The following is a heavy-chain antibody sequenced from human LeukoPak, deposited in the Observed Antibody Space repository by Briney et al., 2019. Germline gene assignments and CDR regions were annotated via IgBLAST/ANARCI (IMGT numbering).Heavy chain of an antibody. CDR1: GYTFTGYY. D-gene: IGHD4-17*01. Sequence: GASVKVSCTASGYTFTGYYMHWVRQAPGQGLEWMGWINPNSGGTNYAQKFQGRVTMTRDTSISTAYMELSSLRSDDPAVYYCAPTAGHEYGDYLYYFDYWGQGTLVTVSS. CDR2: INPNSGGT. J-gene: IGHJ4*02. V-gene: IGHV1-2*02. CDR3: APTAGHEYGDYLYYFDY.